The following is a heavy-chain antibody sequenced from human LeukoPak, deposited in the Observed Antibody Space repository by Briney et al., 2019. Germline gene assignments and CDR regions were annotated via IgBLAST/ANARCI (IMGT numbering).Heavy chain of an antibody. Sequence: GGSLRLSCSASGFSFSAYAMHWVRQAPGRGLEYVSAIGPSGTSTYFADSVKGRFTISRDNSKNTVYLQMSSLRTEDTAVYFRTGSTTGYYSYWGQGTLVTVSS. CDR2: IGPSGTST. CDR1: GFSFSAYA. J-gene: IGHJ4*02. D-gene: IGHD3-9*01. CDR3: TGSTTGYYSY. V-gene: IGHV3-64D*06.